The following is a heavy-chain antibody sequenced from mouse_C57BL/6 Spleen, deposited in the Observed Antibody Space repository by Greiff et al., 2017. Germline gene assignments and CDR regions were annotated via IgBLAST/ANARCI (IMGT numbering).Heavy chain of an antibody. D-gene: IGHD1-1*01. CDR3: TGATVDWYFDV. V-gene: IGHV6-6*01. J-gene: IGHJ1*03. Sequence: EVMLVESGGGLVQPGGSMKLSCAASGFTFSDAWMDWVRQSPEKGLEWVAEIRNKANNHATYYAESVKGRFTISRDDSKSSVYLQMNSLRAEDTGIYYCTGATVDWYFDVWGTGTTVTVSS. CDR2: IRNKANNHAT. CDR1: GFTFSDAW.